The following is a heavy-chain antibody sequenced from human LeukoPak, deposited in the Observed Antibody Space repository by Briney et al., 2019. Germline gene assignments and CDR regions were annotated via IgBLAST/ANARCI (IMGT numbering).Heavy chain of an antibody. J-gene: IGHJ4*02. Sequence: GESLKISCKGSGYIFTNYLIAWVRQMPGKGLEWMGIIYPGSSDTRYSPSFEGQVTISADKSVNTAYLQWSSLKASDSAMYYCARIYTYGMVFDYWGQGTLVTVSS. D-gene: IGHD3-10*01. CDR3: ARIYTYGMVFDY. V-gene: IGHV5-51*01. CDR1: GYIFTNYL. CDR2: IYPGSSDT.